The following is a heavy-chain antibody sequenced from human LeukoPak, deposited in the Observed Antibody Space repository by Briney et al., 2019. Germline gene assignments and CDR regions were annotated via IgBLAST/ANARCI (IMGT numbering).Heavy chain of an antibody. D-gene: IGHD3-22*01. J-gene: IGHJ6*02. Sequence: SETLSLTCTVSGGSISSYYWSWIRQPPGKGLEWIGYIYYSGSTNYNPSLKRRVTISVDTSKNQFSLKLSSVTAADTAVYYCARSTKGHYYDSSGYPTYYYYGMDVWGQGTTVTVSS. CDR1: GGSISSYY. CDR2: IYYSGST. CDR3: ARSTKGHYYDSSGYPTYYYYGMDV. V-gene: IGHV4-59*08.